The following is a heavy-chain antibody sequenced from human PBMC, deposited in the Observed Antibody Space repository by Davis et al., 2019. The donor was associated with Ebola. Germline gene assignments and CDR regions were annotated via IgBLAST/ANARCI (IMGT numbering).Heavy chain of an antibody. CDR3: ARSTVGGKSGRWFDP. V-gene: IGHV5-51*01. CDR1: GYSFTNYW. Sequence: PGGSLRLSCKGSGYSFTNYWIGWVRQMPGKGLEWLGIIYPGDSATRNSPSFQGQVTISADKSTSTAYLQWSSLKASDTAMYYCARSTVGGKSGRWFDPWGQGTLVTVSS. CDR2: IYPGDSAT. J-gene: IGHJ5*02. D-gene: IGHD4-23*01.